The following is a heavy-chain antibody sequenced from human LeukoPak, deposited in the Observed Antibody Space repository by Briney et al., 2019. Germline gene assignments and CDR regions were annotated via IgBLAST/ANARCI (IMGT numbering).Heavy chain of an antibody. V-gene: IGHV3-30-3*01. J-gene: IGHJ4*02. CDR1: GFRFSSYA. CDR2: ISYDGSNK. D-gene: IGHD5-18*01. CDR3: ARDREGYGDY. Sequence: PGGSLRFSCAASGFRFSSYAMHWVRQAPGKGLEWVAVISYDGSNKYYADSVKGRFTISRDNSKNTLYLRMNSLRAEDTAVYYCARDREGYGDYWGQGTLVTVSS.